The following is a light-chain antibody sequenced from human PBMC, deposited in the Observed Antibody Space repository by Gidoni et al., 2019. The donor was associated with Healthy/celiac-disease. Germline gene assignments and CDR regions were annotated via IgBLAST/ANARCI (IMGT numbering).Light chain of an antibody. CDR1: QSISSY. V-gene: IGKV1-39*01. J-gene: IGKJ4*01. Sequence: DIHMTQSPSSLSASVGDRVTITCRASQSISSYLNWYQQKPGKTPKLLIYAASSLQSGVTSRFSGSGSGTEFTLTISSLQPEDFATYYCQQSYSTPQLTFGGGTKVEIK. CDR3: QQSYSTPQLT. CDR2: AAS.